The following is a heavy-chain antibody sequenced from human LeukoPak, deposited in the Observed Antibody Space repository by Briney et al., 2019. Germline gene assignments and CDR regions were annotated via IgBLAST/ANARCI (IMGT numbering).Heavy chain of an antibody. J-gene: IGHJ1*01. CDR3: ARVGGVYCSGGSCYSDQH. V-gene: IGHV4-39*01. CDR2: IYYSGST. Sequence: PSETLSLTCTVSGGTISSSSYYWGWIRQPPGKGLEWIGSIYYSGSTYYNPSLKSRVTISVNTSKNQFSLKLSSVTAADTAVYYRARVGGVYCSGGSCYSDQHWGQGTLVIVSS. D-gene: IGHD2-15*01. CDR1: GGTISSSSYY.